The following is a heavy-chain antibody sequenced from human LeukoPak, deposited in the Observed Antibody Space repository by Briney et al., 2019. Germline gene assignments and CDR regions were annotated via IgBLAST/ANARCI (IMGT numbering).Heavy chain of an antibody. J-gene: IGHJ6*04. Sequence: QAGGSLRLSCAASGFTFSSYEMNWVRQAPGKGLEWVSYISSSGSTIYYADSVKGRFTISRDNAKNSLYLQMNSLRAEDTAVYYCAELGITMIGGVWGKVTTVTISS. D-gene: IGHD3-10*02. CDR3: AELGITMIGGV. CDR2: ISSSGSTI. V-gene: IGHV3-48*03. CDR1: GFTFSSYE.